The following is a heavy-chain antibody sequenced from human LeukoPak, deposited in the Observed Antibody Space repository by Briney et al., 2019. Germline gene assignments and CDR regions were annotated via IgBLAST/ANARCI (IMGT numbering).Heavy chain of an antibody. CDR2: IYTSGST. Sequence: SETLSLTCTVSGGSISSYYWSWIRQPAGKGLEWIGRIYTSGSTNYNPSLKSRVTMSVDTSKNQFSLKLSSVTAADTAVYYCARDVPVDGYSSGYYYLDAFDIWGQGTMVTVSS. D-gene: IGHD3-22*01. J-gene: IGHJ3*02. CDR3: ARDVPVDGYSSGYYYLDAFDI. CDR1: GGSISSYY. V-gene: IGHV4-4*07.